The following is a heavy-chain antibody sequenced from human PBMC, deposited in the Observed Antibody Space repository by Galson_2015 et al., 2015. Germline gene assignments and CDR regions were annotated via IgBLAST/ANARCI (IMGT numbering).Heavy chain of an antibody. CDR3: TTCNWGRSGSNWFDP. V-gene: IGHV3-15*01. CDR2: IKSKTGGGTT. Sequence: SLRLSCAASGFTFSNAWVSWVRQAPGKGLEWVGRIKSKTGGGTTDYAAPVKSRFTVSRDDSKDPLNLQMNSLKTEDTAVSYCTTCNWGRSGSNWFDPWGQGTLVTVSS. D-gene: IGHD7-27*01. J-gene: IGHJ5*02. CDR1: GFTFSNAW.